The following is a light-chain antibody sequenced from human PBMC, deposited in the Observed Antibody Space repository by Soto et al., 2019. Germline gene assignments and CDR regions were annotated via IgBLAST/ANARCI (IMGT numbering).Light chain of an antibody. Sequence: DIQMTQSPSTLSASVGDRVTITCRASQSISSWLAWYQQNPGKAPKLLIYKASSLESGVPSRFSGSGSGTEFTRTISSLQHDDFATYYCQQYTSYSPYTFGQGTKLEIK. CDR1: QSISSW. CDR2: KAS. J-gene: IGKJ2*01. CDR3: QQYTSYSPYT. V-gene: IGKV1-5*03.